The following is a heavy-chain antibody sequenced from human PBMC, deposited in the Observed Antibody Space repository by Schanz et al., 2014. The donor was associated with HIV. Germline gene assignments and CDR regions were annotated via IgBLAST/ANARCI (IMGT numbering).Heavy chain of an antibody. CDR2: MNPNSGDT. CDR3: ARRGVYSLPPDNRFDP. Sequence: QVQLVQSGAEVMEPGASVKISCRASRDTFTNSEINWVRQATGQGLDWMGRMNPNSGDTSYAQRFQSLVTLTRDISISTSYLELSSLTSEDTAVYYCARRGVYSLPPDNRFDPWGQGTLVTVSS. D-gene: IGHD2-8*01. CDR1: RDTFTNSE. J-gene: IGHJ5*02. V-gene: IGHV1-8*01.